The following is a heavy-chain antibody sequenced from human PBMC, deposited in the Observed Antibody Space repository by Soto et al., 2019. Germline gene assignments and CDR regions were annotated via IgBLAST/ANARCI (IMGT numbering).Heavy chain of an antibody. D-gene: IGHD2-21*02. Sequence: QVQLVESGGGVVQPGRSLRLSCAASGFTFSGYGMHWVRQAPGKGLEWVAVISYDGSNKYYADSVKGRFTISRDNSKNTLYLQMNSLRAEDKAVYYCAKDPYCGGDCYPSFDYWGQGTLVTVS. J-gene: IGHJ4*02. CDR3: AKDPYCGGDCYPSFDY. CDR2: ISYDGSNK. V-gene: IGHV3-30*18. CDR1: GFTFSGYG.